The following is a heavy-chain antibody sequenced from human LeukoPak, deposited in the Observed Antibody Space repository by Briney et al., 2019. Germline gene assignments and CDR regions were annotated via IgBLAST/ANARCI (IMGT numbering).Heavy chain of an antibody. D-gene: IGHD2-2*01. V-gene: IGHV5-51*01. CDR1: GYSFTSYW. Sequence: GESLKISCKGSGYSFTSYWIGWVRQMPGKGLEWMWIIYPDDSDTTYSPSFQGQVTISVDKSISTAYLQWSSLKASDTAMYYCARHPRVYCSTTSCQGWFGPWGQGTLVTVSS. CDR3: ARHPRVYCSTTSCQGWFGP. CDR2: IYPDDSDT. J-gene: IGHJ5*02.